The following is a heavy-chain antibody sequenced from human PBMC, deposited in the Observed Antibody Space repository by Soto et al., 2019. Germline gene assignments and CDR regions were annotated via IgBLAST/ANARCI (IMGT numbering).Heavy chain of an antibody. D-gene: IGHD2-2*01. J-gene: IGHJ5*02. Sequence: SETLSLTCAVYGGSFSGYYWSWIRQPPGKGLEWIGEINHSGSTNYNPSLKSRVTISVDTSKNQFSLKLSSVTAADTAVYYCARSAPAAWSRGWFDPWGQGTLVTVSS. CDR3: ARSAPAAWSRGWFDP. CDR1: GGSFSGYY. V-gene: IGHV4-34*01. CDR2: INHSGST.